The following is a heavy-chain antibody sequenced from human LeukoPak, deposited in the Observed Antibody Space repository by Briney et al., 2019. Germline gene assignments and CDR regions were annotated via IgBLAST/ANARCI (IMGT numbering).Heavy chain of an antibody. V-gene: IGHV1-8*01. D-gene: IGHD2-2*01. CDR2: MNPNSGNT. CDR3: ARAPLGYCSSTSCPEGDWFDP. CDR1: VYTFTSYD. Sequence: ASVKVSCKASVYTFTSYDINWVRQATGQGLEWMGWMNPNSGNTGYAQKFQGRVTMTRNTSISTAYMELSSLRSEDTAVYYCARAPLGYCSSTSCPEGDWFDPWGQGTLVTVSS. J-gene: IGHJ5*02.